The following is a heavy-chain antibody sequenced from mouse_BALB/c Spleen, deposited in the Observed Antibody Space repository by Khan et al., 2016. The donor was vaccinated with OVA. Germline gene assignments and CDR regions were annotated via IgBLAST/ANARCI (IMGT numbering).Heavy chain of an antibody. Sequence: QVQLQQSGAELARPGASVKLSCKASGYTFTDYYINWVKQRTGQGLEWIGEISPGSGDTYYNERFKGQATLTADTSSSTAYMQLSSLTSEASAVYFCARRNYFGYTVAYWGQGTLVTVSA. V-gene: IGHV1-77*01. CDR1: GYTFTDYY. CDR2: ISPGSGDT. J-gene: IGHJ3*01. D-gene: IGHD1-2*01. CDR3: ARRNYFGYTVAY.